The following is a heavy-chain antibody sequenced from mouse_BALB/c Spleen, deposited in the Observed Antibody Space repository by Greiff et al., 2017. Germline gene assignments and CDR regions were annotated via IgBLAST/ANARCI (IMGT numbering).Heavy chain of an antibody. V-gene: IGHV4-2*02. J-gene: IGHJ4*01. D-gene: IGHD3-3*01. CDR2: INPGSSTI. CDR1: GFDFSRYW. CDR3: ARQGRLFMDY. Sequence: EVKLLESGGGLVQPGGSLNLSCAASGFDFSRYWMSWDRQAPGKGQEWIGEINPGSSTINYTPSLKDKFIISRDNAKNTLYLQMSKVRSEDTALYYCARQGRLFMDYWGQGTSVTVSS.